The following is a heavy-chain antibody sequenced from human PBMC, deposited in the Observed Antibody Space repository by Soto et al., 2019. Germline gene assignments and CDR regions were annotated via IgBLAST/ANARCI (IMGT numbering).Heavy chain of an antibody. CDR2: VYYSGGT. V-gene: IGHV4-59*11. CDR3: ARGNDWKSSTFDI. D-gene: IGHD2-21*01. J-gene: IGHJ3*02. CDR1: GGSLTDHY. Sequence: QVQLQESGPGLLKPSETLSLTCTVAGGSLTDHYLNWFRQSPGKGLHWIGYVYYSGGTNYNPSLKSRVTMSVDTSKNQFSLNLRSVTAADTAVYYCARGNDWKSSTFDIWGQGTMVSVSS.